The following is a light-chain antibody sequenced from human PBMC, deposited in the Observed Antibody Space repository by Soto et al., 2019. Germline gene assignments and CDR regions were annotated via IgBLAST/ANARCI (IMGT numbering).Light chain of an antibody. V-gene: IGKV3-11*01. CDR2: DAS. J-gene: IGKJ5*01. Sequence: VLMLSPGAPALSLCQGDTPSCTARQSVSSSYLAWYQQKPGQAPRLLIYDASNRATGIPARFSGSGSGTDFTLTISSLELEDFAVYFCQQRSYWPPLTFGQGTRVE. CDR3: QQRSYWPPLT. CDR1: QSVSSSY.